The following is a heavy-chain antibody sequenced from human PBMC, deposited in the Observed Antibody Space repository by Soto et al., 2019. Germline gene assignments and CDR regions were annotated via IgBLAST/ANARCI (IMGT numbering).Heavy chain of an antibody. D-gene: IGHD2-8*01. CDR1: GGSISSYY. J-gene: IGHJ6*02. CDR2: IYTSGST. Sequence: SETLSLTCTVSGGSISSYYWSWIRQPAGKGLEWIGRIYTSGSTNYNPSLKSRVTMSVDTSKNQFSLKLSSVTAADTAVYYCARDGGPCTNGVCSYWSYYYYGMDVWGQGTAVTVSS. CDR3: ARDGGPCTNGVCSYWSYYYYGMDV. V-gene: IGHV4-4*07.